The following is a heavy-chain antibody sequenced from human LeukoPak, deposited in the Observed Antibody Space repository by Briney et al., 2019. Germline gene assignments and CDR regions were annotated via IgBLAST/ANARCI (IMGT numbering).Heavy chain of an antibody. V-gene: IGHV1-3*01. CDR2: INAGNGNT. D-gene: IGHD3-10*01. CDR1: GYTFTRYA. Sequence: APVKVSCKASGYTFTRYAMHWVRQAPGQRLEWMGWINAGNGNTKYSQKFQGRVTLTRDTSASTAYMELSSLRSEDTAVYYCGTPPDRLLWFGEPPVYWGQGTLVTVSS. CDR3: GTPPDRLLWFGEPPVY. J-gene: IGHJ4*02.